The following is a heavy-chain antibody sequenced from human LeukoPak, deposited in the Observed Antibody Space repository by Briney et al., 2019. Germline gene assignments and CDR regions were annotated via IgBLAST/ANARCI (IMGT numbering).Heavy chain of an antibody. J-gene: IGHJ4*02. CDR3: AKDSGDFRYCSGGSCHGPGYFDY. V-gene: IGHV3-23*01. CDR1: GFTFSSYA. CDR2: ISGSGGST. D-gene: IGHD2-15*01. Sequence: GGSLRLSCAASGFTFSSYAMSWVRQAPGKRLEWVSAISGSGGSTYYADSVEGRFTISRDNSKNTLYLQMNSLRAEDTAVYYCAKDSGDFRYCSGGSCHGPGYFDYWGQGTLVTVSS.